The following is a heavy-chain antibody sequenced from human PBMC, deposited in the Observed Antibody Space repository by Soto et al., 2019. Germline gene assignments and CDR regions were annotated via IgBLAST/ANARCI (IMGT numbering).Heavy chain of an antibody. CDR2: IIPIFGTA. V-gene: IGHV1-69*06. CDR3: ARGGGYCTNGVCRRPPDAFDI. CDR1: GGTFSSYA. Sequence: SVKVSCKASGGTFSSYAISWVRQAPGQGLEWMGGIIPIFGTANYAQKFQGRVTITADKSTSTAYMELSSLRSEDTAVYYCARGGGYCTNGVCRRPPDAFDIWGQGTMVTVS. J-gene: IGHJ3*02. D-gene: IGHD2-8*01.